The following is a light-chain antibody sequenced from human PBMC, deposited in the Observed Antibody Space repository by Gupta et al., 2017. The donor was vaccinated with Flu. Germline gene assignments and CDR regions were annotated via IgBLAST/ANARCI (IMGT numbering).Light chain of an antibody. Sequence: SYDLTQSLSVSVALGQTASIVCGGRNSDTRDLHCYQQKPGQHPPLVIYRDTNRASGIPERFSGSSSGNTATLTISRAQAGDEADYYCQVWDSRTVVFGGGTRLTVL. V-gene: IGLV3-9*01. J-gene: IGLJ3*02. CDR3: QVWDSRTVV. CDR1: NSDTRD. CDR2: RDT.